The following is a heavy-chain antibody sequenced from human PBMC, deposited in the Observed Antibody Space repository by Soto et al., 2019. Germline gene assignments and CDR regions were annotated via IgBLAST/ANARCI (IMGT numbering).Heavy chain of an antibody. V-gene: IGHV3-23*01. CDR3: ARRGPGTYFDY. J-gene: IGHJ4*02. CDR2: VSGSGGST. CDR1: GFTFSSYA. Sequence: ESGGGSVQPGGSLRLSCAASGFTFSSYAMNWVRQAPGKGLEWVSVVSGSGGSTYYADSVQGRFTISRDNSKNTLYLQMNSLRAEDTAIYYCARRGPGTYFDYWGQGTLVTVSS. D-gene: IGHD6-13*01.